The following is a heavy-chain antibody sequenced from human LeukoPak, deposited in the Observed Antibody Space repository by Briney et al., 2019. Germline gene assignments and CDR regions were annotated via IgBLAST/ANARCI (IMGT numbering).Heavy chain of an antibody. CDR2: ILYDGSNK. Sequence: PGGSLRLSCAASGFTFSSYGMHWVRQAPGKGLEWVAGILYDGSNKYYVDSVKGRFTISRDNSKNTLYLQMNSLRVGDTAMYYCASAGGGYSSGWYLDYWGQGTLVTVSS. D-gene: IGHD6-19*01. V-gene: IGHV3-33*01. CDR3: ASAGGGYSSGWYLDY. J-gene: IGHJ4*02. CDR1: GFTFSSYG.